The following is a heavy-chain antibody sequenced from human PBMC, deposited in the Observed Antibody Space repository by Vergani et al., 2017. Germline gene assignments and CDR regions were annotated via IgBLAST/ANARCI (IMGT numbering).Heavy chain of an antibody. CDR2: IRNRGKT. J-gene: IGHJ2*01. CDR3: ARSQGDYWYFDL. D-gene: IGHD2-21*01. CDR1: GYFIGSGFY. Sequence: QVRLEESGPGLVKPSETLSLTCSVSGYFIGSGFYWAWIRQSPGEGLQWLTSIRNRGKTYHNPSLKSRVSVSLDTSKNRFSLNLTSVTATDTAVYYCARSQGDYWYFDLWGPGSLVTVSS. V-gene: IGHV4-38-2*01.